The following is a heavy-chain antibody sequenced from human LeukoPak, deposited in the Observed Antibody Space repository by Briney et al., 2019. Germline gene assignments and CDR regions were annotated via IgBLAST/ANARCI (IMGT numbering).Heavy chain of an antibody. CDR2: IYSGGDT. J-gene: IGHJ4*02. V-gene: IGHV3-66*01. CDR3: ARLQGSYDYIWGSFDY. D-gene: IGHD3-16*01. Sequence: GGSLRLSCAASGFTVRSNYMSWVRQAPGKGLEWVAVIYSGGDTYYADSVKGRFTISRDNSKNTVYFQMNSLRAEDTAVYYCARLQGSYDYIWGSFDYWGQGTLVTVSS. CDR1: GFTVRSNY.